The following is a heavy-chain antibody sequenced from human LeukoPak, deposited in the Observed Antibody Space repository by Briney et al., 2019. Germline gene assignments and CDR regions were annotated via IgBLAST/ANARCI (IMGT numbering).Heavy chain of an antibody. V-gene: IGHV3-11*01. CDR3: QSDPQGFRYDRSGL. CDR1: GFTFSDYS. CDR2: ISSSGSTI. Sequence: GGSLRLSCAASGFTFSDYSMSWIRQAPGKGLEWVSYISSSGSTIYYVDSVKGRFTSSRDNAKNSLYLQMNSLRAEDTAVYYCQSDPQGFRYDRSGLWGQGTLVTVSS. D-gene: IGHD3-22*01. J-gene: IGHJ4*02.